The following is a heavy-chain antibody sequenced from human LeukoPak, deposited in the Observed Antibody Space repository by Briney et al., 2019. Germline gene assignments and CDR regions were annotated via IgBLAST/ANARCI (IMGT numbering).Heavy chain of an antibody. CDR1: GYTFISYY. J-gene: IGHJ4*02. Sequence: APVKVSCKASGYTFISYYIHWVRQAPGQGLEWMGIINPSGGSTTYAQKFQGRVTMTRDTSTSTVYMEPSSLRSEDTAVYYCARTAGKRFDYWGQGTLVTVSS. CDR3: ARTAGKRFDY. D-gene: IGHD6-13*01. V-gene: IGHV1-46*01. CDR2: INPSGGST.